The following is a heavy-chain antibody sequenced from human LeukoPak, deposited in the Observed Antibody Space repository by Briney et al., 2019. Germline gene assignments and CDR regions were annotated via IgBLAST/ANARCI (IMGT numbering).Heavy chain of an antibody. J-gene: IGHJ4*02. CDR1: GFTFSSYS. CDR3: ARGRRYFDTGGLGGPDY. V-gene: IGHV3-21*01. Sequence: GGSLRLSCAASGFTFSSYSMNWVRQAPGKGLEWVSSISSSSSYIYYADSMKGRFTISRDNAKNSLYLQMNNLRAEDTAVYYCARGRRYFDTGGLGGPDYWGQGTLVTVSS. CDR2: ISSSSSYI. D-gene: IGHD2-8*02.